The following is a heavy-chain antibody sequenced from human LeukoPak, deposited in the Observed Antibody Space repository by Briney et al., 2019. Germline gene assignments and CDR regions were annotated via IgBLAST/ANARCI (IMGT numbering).Heavy chain of an antibody. CDR1: GGAISRYY. CDR3: ARALYYYYGMDV. V-gene: IGHV4-59*01. J-gene: IGHJ6*02. D-gene: IGHD2-15*01. CDR2: IYYSGST. Sequence: TSETLSLTCTVSGGAISRYYWSWIRQPPGKGLEWIGYIYYSGSTNYNPSLKSRVTISVDTSKNQFSLKLSSVTAADTAVYYCARALYYYYGMDVWGQGTTVTVSS.